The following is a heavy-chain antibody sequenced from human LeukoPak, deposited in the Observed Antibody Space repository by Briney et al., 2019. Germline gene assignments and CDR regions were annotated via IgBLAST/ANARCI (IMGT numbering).Heavy chain of an antibody. Sequence: SETLSLTCTVSGGSISSYYWSWIRQPAGKGLEWIGRIYTSGSTSYNPSLKSRVTMSVDTSKNQFSLKLSSVTAADTAVYYCARDELYCSSTSCYEVFDPWGQGTLVTVSS. V-gene: IGHV4-4*07. CDR2: IYTSGST. J-gene: IGHJ5*02. D-gene: IGHD2-2*01. CDR1: GGSISSYY. CDR3: ARDELYCSSTSCYEVFDP.